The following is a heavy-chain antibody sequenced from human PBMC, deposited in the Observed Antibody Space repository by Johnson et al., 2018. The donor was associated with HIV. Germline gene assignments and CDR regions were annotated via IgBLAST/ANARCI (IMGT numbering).Heavy chain of an antibody. CDR2: INSDGSST. J-gene: IGHJ3*02. D-gene: IGHD1-26*01. V-gene: IGHV3-74*01. CDR3: AKDMAPSGSYHRPLPGSFDI. CDR1: GFTFSSYW. Sequence: VQLVESGGGVVQPGGSLRLSCAASGFTFSSYWMHWVRQAPGKGLVWVSRINSDGSSTTYADSVKGRFSISRANAKNSLYLQMNSLRVEDTALYYCAKDMAPSGSYHRPLPGSFDIWGQGTMVTVSS.